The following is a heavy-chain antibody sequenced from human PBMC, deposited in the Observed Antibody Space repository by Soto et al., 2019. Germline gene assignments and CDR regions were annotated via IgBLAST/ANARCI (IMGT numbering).Heavy chain of an antibody. CDR2: IYYSGGT. CDR1: GGSISSYY. CDR3: ARDRDSSGWYDFDY. V-gene: IGHV4-59*01. Sequence: SETLSLTCTVSGGSISSYYWSWIRQPPGKGLEWIGYIYYSGGTNYNPSLKSRVTISVDTSKNQFSLKLSSVTAADTAVYYCARDRDSSGWYDFDYWGQGTPVTVSS. J-gene: IGHJ4*02. D-gene: IGHD6-19*01.